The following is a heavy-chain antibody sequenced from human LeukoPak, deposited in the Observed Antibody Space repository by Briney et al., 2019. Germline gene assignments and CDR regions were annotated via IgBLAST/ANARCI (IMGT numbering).Heavy chain of an antibody. CDR2: IIPIFGIA. CDR1: GGTFSSYA. V-gene: IGHV1-69*04. J-gene: IGHJ4*02. Sequence: ASVKVSCKASGGTFSSYAISWVRQAPGQELEWMGRIIPIFGIANYAQKFQGRVTITADKPTSTAYMELSSLRSEDTAVYYCATGSDNYYDSSGYYPRVDYWGQGTLVTVSS. CDR3: ATGSDNYYDSSGYYPRVDY. D-gene: IGHD3-22*01.